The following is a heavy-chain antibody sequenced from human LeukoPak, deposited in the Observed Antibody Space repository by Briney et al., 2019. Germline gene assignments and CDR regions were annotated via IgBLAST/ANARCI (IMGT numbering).Heavy chain of an antibody. CDR1: GFSFGDYA. CDR2: IRSKSYGETI. D-gene: IGHD3-22*01. V-gene: IGHV3-49*03. J-gene: IGHJ4*02. CDR3: SRGNYYDSSGHMRSFDY. Sequence: GGSLRLSCTASGFSFGDYAMNWFRQAPGKGRGWVGFIRSKSYGETIEYAASVKGRFTISRDDSKSIAYLQMDSLKTEDTAVYYCSRGNYYDSSGHMRSFDYWGQGTLVTVSS.